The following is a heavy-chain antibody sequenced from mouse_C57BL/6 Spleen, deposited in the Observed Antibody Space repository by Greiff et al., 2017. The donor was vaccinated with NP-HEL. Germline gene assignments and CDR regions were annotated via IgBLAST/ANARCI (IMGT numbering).Heavy chain of an antibody. V-gene: IGHV1-42*01. CDR3: ARRYDYDGDYFDY. Sequence: VQLQQSGPELVKPGASVKISCKASGYSFTGYYMNWVKQSPEKSLEWIGEINPGTGGTTYNQKFKAKATLTVDKSSSTAYMQLKSLTSEDSAVYYCARRYDYDGDYFDYWGQGTTLTVSS. CDR2: INPGTGGT. D-gene: IGHD2-4*01. J-gene: IGHJ2*01. CDR1: GYSFTGYY.